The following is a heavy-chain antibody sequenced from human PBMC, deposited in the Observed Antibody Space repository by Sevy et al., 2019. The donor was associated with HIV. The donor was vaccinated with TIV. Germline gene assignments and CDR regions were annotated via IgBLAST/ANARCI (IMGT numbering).Heavy chain of an antibody. CDR2: ITDNGAKP. J-gene: IGHJ4*02. CDR1: GFSVYTYA. CDR3: AKTEYTSGWFY. V-gene: IGHV3-23*01. D-gene: IGHD6-19*01. Sequence: GGSLRLSCPTSGFSVYTYAMTWVRQAPGKGLEWVASITDNGAKPFYADSVKGRFTISRDNSQSTLFLHMNSLRGDDTAVYFCAKTEYTSGWFYWGQGTLVTVSS.